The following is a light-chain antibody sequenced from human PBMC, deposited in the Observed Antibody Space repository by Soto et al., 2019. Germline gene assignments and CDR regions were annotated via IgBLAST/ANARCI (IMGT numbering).Light chain of an antibody. V-gene: IGKV3-15*01. Sequence: EIAMTQSPAPLSVSPGERATLSCRASQSISTELAWYQQIPGQPPRLLIYSASTRATGVPARFTGSGSGSEFTLTISGLQSEDFAIYYCQQGHNWPLTFGQGTRLEI. CDR3: QQGHNWPLT. CDR1: QSISTE. CDR2: SAS. J-gene: IGKJ2*01.